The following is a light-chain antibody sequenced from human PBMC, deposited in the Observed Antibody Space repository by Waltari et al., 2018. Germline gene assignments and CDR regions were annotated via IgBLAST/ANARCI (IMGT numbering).Light chain of an antibody. Sequence: QSALTQPASVSGSPGQSITISCTGSDVGGSNSVPWYQQHPGKAPQVMIYDVTDRPSGVSNRFSGSKSGDTASLTISGLQAEDEADYYCASWTDSDTLKLLFGGGTKLTVL. J-gene: IGLJ2*01. V-gene: IGLV2-14*03. CDR3: ASWTDSDTLKLL. CDR2: DVT. CDR1: SDVGGSNS.